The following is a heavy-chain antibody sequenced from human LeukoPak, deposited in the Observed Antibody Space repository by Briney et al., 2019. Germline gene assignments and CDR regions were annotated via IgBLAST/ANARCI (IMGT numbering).Heavy chain of an antibody. Sequence: SETLSLTCSISGASISKFYWSWIRQPPGKGLEWIGSIYHSGSTYYNPSLKSRVTISVDTSKNQFSLKLSSVTAADTAVYYCAGNPYYYDSSGYYIDYWGQGTLVTVSS. D-gene: IGHD3-22*01. CDR1: GASISKFY. J-gene: IGHJ4*02. V-gene: IGHV4-38-2*02. CDR3: AGNPYYYDSSGYYIDY. CDR2: IYHSGST.